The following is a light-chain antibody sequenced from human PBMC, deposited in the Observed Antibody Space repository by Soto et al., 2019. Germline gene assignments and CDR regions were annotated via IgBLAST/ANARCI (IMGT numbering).Light chain of an antibody. CDR1: QSVLYSSNNKNY. J-gene: IGKJ1*01. CDR2: CAS. V-gene: IGKV4-1*01. Sequence: DIVMTQSPDSLAVSLGERATINCKSSQSVLYSSNNKNYLAWYQQKPGQPPKLLIYCASTRESGVPDRFSGSGSGTDFTLTISRPQAEDVAVYYCQQYYSTHWTFGQGNKVYIK. CDR3: QQYYSTHWT.